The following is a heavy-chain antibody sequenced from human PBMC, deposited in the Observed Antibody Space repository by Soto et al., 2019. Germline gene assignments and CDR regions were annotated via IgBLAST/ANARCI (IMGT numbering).Heavy chain of an antibody. CDR3: ARGPKLTDFGDRGYYGMDV. D-gene: IGHD4-17*01. CDR1: GYTFSNYY. V-gene: IGHV1-46*01. CDR2: INPSGGGT. Sequence: QVHLVQSGAEVKKPGASVTFPCKASGYTFSNYYMHWVRQAPGQGLEWVGIINPSGGGTTYAQNFQGRVTMTRDTSTSTVYMELNSLRSEDTAVYYCARGPKLTDFGDRGYYGMDVRGHGTTVTVSS. J-gene: IGHJ6*02.